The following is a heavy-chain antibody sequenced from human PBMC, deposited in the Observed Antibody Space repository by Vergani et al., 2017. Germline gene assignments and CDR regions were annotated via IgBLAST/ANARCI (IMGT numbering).Heavy chain of an antibody. CDR2: ISGSGGST. CDR3: AKDGEGYSYDYRHFDY. J-gene: IGHJ4*02. D-gene: IGHD5-18*01. V-gene: IGHV3-23*01. Sequence: EVQLLESGGGLVQPGGSLRLSCAASGFTFSSYAMSWVRQAPGKGLEWVAAISGSGGSTYYADSVKGRFTISRDNSKNTLYLQMNSLRAEDTAVYYCAKDGEGYSYDYRHFDYWGQGTLVAVSS. CDR1: GFTFSSYA.